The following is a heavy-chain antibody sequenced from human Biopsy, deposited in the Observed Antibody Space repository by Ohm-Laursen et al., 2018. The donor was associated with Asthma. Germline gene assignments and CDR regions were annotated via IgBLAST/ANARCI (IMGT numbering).Heavy chain of an antibody. CDR2: INYSGST. V-gene: IGHV4-31*03. D-gene: IGHD2-8*01. CDR1: GGSLSSGPYY. J-gene: IGHJ5*01. CDR3: ARDLSGYCTSSACYGFDS. Sequence: TLSLTCPVSGGSLSSGPYYCSWVRQHPGKGLEWIGYINYSGSTFYSPSLESRVTVSVDTSKNQFSLKLSSVTAADTAVYYCARDLSGYCTSSACYGFDSWGQGTLVTVSS.